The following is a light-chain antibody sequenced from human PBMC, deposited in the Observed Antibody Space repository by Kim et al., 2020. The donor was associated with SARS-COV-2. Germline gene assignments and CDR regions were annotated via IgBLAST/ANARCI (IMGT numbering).Light chain of an antibody. J-gene: IGKJ2*01. V-gene: IGKV1-27*01. Sequence: DIQMTQSPSSLSASVGDRVTITCRASQGISNYLAWYQQKPGKVPKLLIYAASTLQSGVPSRFSGSGSGTDFTLTISSLQPEDVATYYCQKYNSAPMYTFGQGTKLEI. CDR3: QKYNSAPMYT. CDR2: AAS. CDR1: QGISNY.